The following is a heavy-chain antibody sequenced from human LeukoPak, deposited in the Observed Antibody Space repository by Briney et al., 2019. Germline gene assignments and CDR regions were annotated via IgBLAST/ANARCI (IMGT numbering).Heavy chain of an antibody. CDR1: GFTFSSYS. Sequence: PGGSLRLSCAASGFTFSSYSMNWVRQAPGKGLEWVGRIKSKTDGGTTDYAAPVKGRFTISRDDSKNTLYLQMNSLKTEDTAVYYCTTHLDWYLRYFDYWGQGTLVTVSS. D-gene: IGHD3-9*01. CDR3: TTHLDWYLRYFDY. CDR2: IKSKTDGGTT. V-gene: IGHV3-15*01. J-gene: IGHJ4*02.